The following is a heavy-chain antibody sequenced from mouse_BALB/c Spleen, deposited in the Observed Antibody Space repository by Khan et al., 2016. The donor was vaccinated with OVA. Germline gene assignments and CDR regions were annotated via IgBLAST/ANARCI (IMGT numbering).Heavy chain of an antibody. J-gene: IGHJ2*01. CDR2: ISYSGNT. Sequence: EVELAESGPGLVKPSQSLSLTCTVTGYSITSDYAWNWIRQFPGNKLEWMGYISYSGNTNYNPSLKSRISITRDTSKNQFFLQLNSATTEDTATYYCARVYGGDFDYWGQGTTLTVSS. V-gene: IGHV3-2*02. CDR3: ARVYGGDFDY. D-gene: IGHD2-10*02. CDR1: GYSITSDYA.